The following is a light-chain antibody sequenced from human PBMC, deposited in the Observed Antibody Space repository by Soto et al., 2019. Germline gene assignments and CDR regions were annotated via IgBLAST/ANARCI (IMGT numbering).Light chain of an antibody. CDR3: QQYGSSGT. J-gene: IGKJ1*01. Sequence: DIQMTQSPSALSASVGDRATITCRASQSISSWLAWYQQKPGKAPKLLIYDASTLQSGVPSRYSGSGSGTDFTLTISRLEPEDFAVYYCQQYGSSGTFGQGTKVDIK. CDR2: DAS. CDR1: QSISSW. V-gene: IGKV1-5*01.